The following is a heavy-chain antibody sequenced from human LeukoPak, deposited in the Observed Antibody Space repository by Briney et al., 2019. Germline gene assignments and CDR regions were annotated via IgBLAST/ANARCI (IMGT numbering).Heavy chain of an antibody. Sequence: ASVKVSCKASGYTFTGYYMHWVRQAPGQGLEWMGWISAYNGNTNYAQKLQGRVTMTTDTSTSTAYMELRSLRSDDTAVYYCAGEDSSGPWGQGTLVTVSS. D-gene: IGHD3-22*01. CDR2: ISAYNGNT. CDR3: AGEDSSGP. J-gene: IGHJ5*02. V-gene: IGHV1-18*04. CDR1: GYTFTGYY.